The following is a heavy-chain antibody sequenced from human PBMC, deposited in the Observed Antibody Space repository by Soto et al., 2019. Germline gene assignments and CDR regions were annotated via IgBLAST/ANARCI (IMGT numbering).Heavy chain of an antibody. CDR3: ATADVVVVAATDYYYYYMDV. Sequence: GASVKVSCKVSGYTLTELSMHWVRQAHGKGLEWMGGFDPEDGETIYAQKFQGRVTMTEDTSTDTAYMELSSLRSEDTAVYYCATADVVVVAATDYYYYYMDVWGKGATVTVSS. CDR2: FDPEDGET. V-gene: IGHV1-24*01. J-gene: IGHJ6*03. CDR1: GYTLTELS. D-gene: IGHD2-15*01.